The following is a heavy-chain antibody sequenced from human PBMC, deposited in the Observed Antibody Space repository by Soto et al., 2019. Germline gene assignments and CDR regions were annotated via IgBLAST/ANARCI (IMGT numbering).Heavy chain of an antibody. CDR1: GGSFSGYY. Sequence: SETLSLTCAVYGGSFSGYYWSWIRQPPGKGLEWIGEINHSGSTNYNPSLKSRVTISVDTSKNQFSLKLSSVTAADTAVYYCARGLKGGYSYYYYGMDVWGQGTTVTVSS. CDR3: ARGLKGGYSYYYYGMDV. J-gene: IGHJ6*02. CDR2: INHSGST. V-gene: IGHV4-34*01. D-gene: IGHD3-22*01.